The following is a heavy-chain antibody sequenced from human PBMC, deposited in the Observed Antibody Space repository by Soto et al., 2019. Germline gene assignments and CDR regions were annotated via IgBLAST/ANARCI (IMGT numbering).Heavy chain of an antibody. CDR3: VREVQVYYDSSGYYLRDY. V-gene: IGHV1-18*01. D-gene: IGHD3-22*01. CDR1: GYTFTSYG. Sequence: QVQLVQSGAEVKKPGASVKVSCKASGYTFTSYGISWVRQAPGQGLEWMGWISAYNGNTNYAQKLQGRVTMTTDTSTSTAYMELRSLRSDDTAVYYCVREVQVYYDSSGYYLRDYWGQGTLVTVSS. J-gene: IGHJ4*02. CDR2: ISAYNGNT.